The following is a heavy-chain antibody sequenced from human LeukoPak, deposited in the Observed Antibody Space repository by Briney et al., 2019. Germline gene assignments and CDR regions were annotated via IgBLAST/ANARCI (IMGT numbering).Heavy chain of an antibody. Sequence: GGSLRLSCAASGFTFSSYGMHWVRQAPGKGLEWVAVIWYDGSNKYYADSVKGRFTISRDNSKNTLYLQMNSLRAEDTAVYYCAKLPGYCSSTSCYNDDAFDIWGQGTMVTVSS. V-gene: IGHV3-33*06. J-gene: IGHJ3*02. CDR2: IWYDGSNK. CDR3: AKLPGYCSSTSCYNDDAFDI. D-gene: IGHD2-2*02. CDR1: GFTFSSYG.